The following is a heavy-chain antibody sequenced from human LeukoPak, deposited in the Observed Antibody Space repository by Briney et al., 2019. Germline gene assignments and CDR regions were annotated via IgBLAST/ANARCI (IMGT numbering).Heavy chain of an antibody. CDR2: IYYSGST. Sequence: PSETLSLTCTVSGGSISSYYWSWIRQPPGKGLEWIGYIYYSGSTNYNPSLKSRVTMSVDTSKNQFSLKLSSVTAADTAVYYYARYRDGTGDWGQGTLVTVSS. CDR3: ARYRDGTGD. CDR1: GGSISSYY. D-gene: IGHD3-10*01. V-gene: IGHV4-59*01. J-gene: IGHJ4*02.